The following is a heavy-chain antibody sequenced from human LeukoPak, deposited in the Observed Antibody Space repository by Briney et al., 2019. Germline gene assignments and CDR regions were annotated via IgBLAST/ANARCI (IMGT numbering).Heavy chain of an antibody. CDR1: GGSMSNHY. CDR3: AAQMATRAHNWFDP. D-gene: IGHD5-24*01. Sequence: SETLSLTCTVSGGSMSNHYWSWIRQPPGKGLEWIGFIHYIGHTDQNPSLRNRATISLDTSKNQFSLRLSSVTAADTAVYYCAAQMATRAHNWFDPWGQGTLVTVSS. J-gene: IGHJ5*02. V-gene: IGHV4-59*11. CDR2: IHYIGHT.